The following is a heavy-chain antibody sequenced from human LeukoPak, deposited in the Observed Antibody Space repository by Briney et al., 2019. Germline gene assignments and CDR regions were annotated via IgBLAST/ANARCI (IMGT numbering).Heavy chain of an antibody. V-gene: IGHV4-34*01. Sequence: SETLSLTCAVYGGSFSGYYWSWIRQPPGKGLEWIGEINHSGSTNYNPSLKSRVTISVDTSKNQFSLKLSSVTAADTAVYYCARVKAGPYYYYDMDVWGQGTTVTVSS. CDR3: ARVKAGPYYYYDMDV. CDR2: INHSGST. CDR1: GGSFSGYY. J-gene: IGHJ6*02.